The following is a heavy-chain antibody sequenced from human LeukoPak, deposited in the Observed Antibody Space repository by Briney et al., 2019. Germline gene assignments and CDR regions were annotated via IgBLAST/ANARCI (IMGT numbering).Heavy chain of an antibody. D-gene: IGHD5-18*01. CDR1: GYTFTSYG. CDR2: ISAYNGNT. J-gene: IGHJ4*02. V-gene: IGHV1-18*01. Sequence: ASVKVSCEASGYTFTSYGISWVRQAPGQGLEWMGWISAYNGNTNYAQKLQGRVTMTTDTSTSTAYMELRSLRSDDTAVYYCARGRDWGYSYGLTPGYWGQGTLVTVSS. CDR3: ARGRDWGYSYGLTPGY.